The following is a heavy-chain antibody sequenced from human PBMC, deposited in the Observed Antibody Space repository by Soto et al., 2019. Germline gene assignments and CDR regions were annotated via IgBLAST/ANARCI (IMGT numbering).Heavy chain of an antibody. Sequence: QVQLQQWGAGLLKPSETLSLTCAVYGGFVSSGSYYWSWIRQPPGKGLEWIGEMSHSGGTHFNPSLKGRVTISVDTSKNQFSLKRSSGTAADTALYYCARVERGTATTVVDAFDIWGPGTMVTVSS. J-gene: IGHJ3*02. CDR3: ARVERGTATTVVDAFDI. CDR1: GGFVSSGSYY. V-gene: IGHV4-34*01. CDR2: MSHSGGT. D-gene: IGHD1-1*01.